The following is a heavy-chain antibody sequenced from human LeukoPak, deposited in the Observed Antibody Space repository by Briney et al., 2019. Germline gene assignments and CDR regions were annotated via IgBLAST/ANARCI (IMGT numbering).Heavy chain of an antibody. CDR1: GGTFSSYA. J-gene: IGHJ1*01. D-gene: IGHD6-13*01. CDR2: IIPIFGTA. Sequence: GASVKVSCKASGGTFSSYAISWVRQAPGQGLEWMGGIIPIFGTANYAQKFQGRVAITADESTSTAYMELSSLRSEDTAVYYCARSFIAAAGTRFEEYFQHWGQGTLVTVSS. V-gene: IGHV1-69*13. CDR3: ARSFIAAAGTRFEEYFQH.